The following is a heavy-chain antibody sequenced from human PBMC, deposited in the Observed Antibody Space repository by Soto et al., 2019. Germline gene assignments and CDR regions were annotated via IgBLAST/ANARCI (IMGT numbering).Heavy chain of an antibody. CDR1: VASLTHGGYP. D-gene: IGHD5-12*01. CDR2: ISHLEST. CDR3: ARGGGYAPFDY. Sequence: TLCLTLTFSVASLTHGGYPLSWVRQPPGKDLEWLGYISHLESTFYNPSFQSRLTLSIDRSKNQFSLKLASMTAADTAVYYCARGGGYAPFDYWGQGTLVTVSS. V-gene: IGHV4-30-2*01. J-gene: IGHJ4*02.